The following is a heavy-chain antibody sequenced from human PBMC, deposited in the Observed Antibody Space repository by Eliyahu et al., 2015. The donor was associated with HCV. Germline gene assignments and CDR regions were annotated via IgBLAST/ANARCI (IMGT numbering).Heavy chain of an antibody. J-gene: IGHJ5*02. CDR2: MNPNSGNT. V-gene: IGHV1-8*01. Sequence: QVQLVQSGAEVKKPGASVKVSCXASGYTXTSYDINWVXXAXGQGLEWMGWMNPNSGNTGYAQKFQGRVTMTRNTSISTAYMELSSLRSEDTAVYYCARGPGGYDFWSGYYFPYNWFDPWGQGTLVTVSS. D-gene: IGHD3-3*01. CDR3: ARGPGGYDFWSGYYFPYNWFDP. CDR1: GYTXTSYD.